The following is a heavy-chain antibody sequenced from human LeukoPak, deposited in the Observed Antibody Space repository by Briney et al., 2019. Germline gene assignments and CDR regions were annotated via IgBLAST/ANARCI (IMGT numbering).Heavy chain of an antibody. J-gene: IGHJ4*02. V-gene: IGHV3-30*18. D-gene: IGHD1-26*01. Sequence: GGSLRLSCAASGFTFSSYGMHWVRQSPGKGLEWVTFISYEGSTEYYADSVKGRFTISRDNPKDTLYLQMNSLRAEDTAIYYCAKDRVGRTYFDSWGQGTLVTVSS. CDR3: AKDRVGRTYFDS. CDR2: ISYEGSTE. CDR1: GFTFSSYG.